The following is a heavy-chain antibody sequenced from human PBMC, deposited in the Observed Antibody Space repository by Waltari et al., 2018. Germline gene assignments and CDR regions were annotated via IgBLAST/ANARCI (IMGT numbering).Heavy chain of an antibody. CDR1: GFTFSSYF. D-gene: IGHD3-16*02. CDR3: ASDLGELSPDY. Sequence: EVPLVESGGGLVQPGGSLRLSCAASGFTFSSYFLTCVRQAPGKGLEWVSYISSSSSTRYYADSVKGRFTISRDNAKNSLYLQMNSLRAEDTAVYYCASDLGELSPDYWGQGTLVTVSS. J-gene: IGHJ4*02. V-gene: IGHV3-48*01. CDR2: ISSSSSTR.